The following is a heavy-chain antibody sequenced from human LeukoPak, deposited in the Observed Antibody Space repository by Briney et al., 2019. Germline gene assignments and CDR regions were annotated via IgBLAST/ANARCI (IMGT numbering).Heavy chain of an antibody. J-gene: IGHJ4*02. D-gene: IGHD3-10*01. V-gene: IGHV3-23*01. CDR1: GFTFSSYA. Sequence: PGGPLSLSCEPPGFTFSSYAMSWVRQAPGKGLGGASAISGSGGSTYYADSVKGRFTISRDNSKNTLYLQMNSLRAEDTAVYYCAKAVWFGELLGPFDYWGQGTLVTVSS. CDR3: AKAVWFGELLGPFDY. CDR2: ISGSGGST.